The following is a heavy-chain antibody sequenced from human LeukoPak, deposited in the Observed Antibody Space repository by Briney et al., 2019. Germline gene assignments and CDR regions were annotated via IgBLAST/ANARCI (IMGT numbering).Heavy chain of an antibody. D-gene: IGHD2-15*01. V-gene: IGHV1-2*02. CDR2: INPNSGGT. J-gene: IGHJ6*03. CDR1: GYTFTNYY. Sequence: GASVKVSCKASGYTFTNYYMHWVRQAPGQGLEWMGWINPNSGGTNYAQKFQGRVTMTRDTSISTAYMELSRLRSDDTAVYYCASSLGYCSGGSCYSYYYYYMDVWGKGTTVTVSS. CDR3: ASSLGYCSGGSCYSYYYYYMDV.